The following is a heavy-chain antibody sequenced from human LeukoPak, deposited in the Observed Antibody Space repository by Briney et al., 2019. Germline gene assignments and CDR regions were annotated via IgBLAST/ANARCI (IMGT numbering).Heavy chain of an antibody. D-gene: IGHD2-15*01. V-gene: IGHV1-69*13. Sequence: SVKVSGKASGGTFSSYAISWVRQAPGQGLEWMGGIIPIFGTANYAQKFQGRVTITADESTSTAYMELSSLRSEDTAVYYCARSIVVVVAAEYNWFDPWGQGTLVTVSS. CDR1: GGTFSSYA. J-gene: IGHJ5*02. CDR2: IIPIFGTA. CDR3: ARSIVVVVAAEYNWFDP.